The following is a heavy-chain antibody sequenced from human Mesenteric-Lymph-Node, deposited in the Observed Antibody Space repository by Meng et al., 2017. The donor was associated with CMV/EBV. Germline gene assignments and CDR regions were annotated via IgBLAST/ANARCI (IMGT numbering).Heavy chain of an antibody. D-gene: IGHD6-13*01. V-gene: IGHV3-74*01. Sequence: GESLKISCAASGFTFSTHAMSWVRQAPGKGLVWVSRISSDESSANYADSVKGRFTISRDNAKNTLHLQMNSLRAEDTAVYYCVRSRDYSLDVWGQGTTVTVSS. CDR2: ISSDESSA. J-gene: IGHJ6*02. CDR1: GFTFSTHA. CDR3: VRSRDYSLDV.